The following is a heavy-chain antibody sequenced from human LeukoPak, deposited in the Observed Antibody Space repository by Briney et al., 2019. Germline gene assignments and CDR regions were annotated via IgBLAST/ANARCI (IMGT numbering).Heavy chain of an antibody. J-gene: IGHJ6*03. Sequence: SETLSLTCTVSGGSISSGSYYWGWIRQPAGKGLEWIGRIYISGSTNYNPSLKSRVTISVDTSKNQFSLKLSSVTAADTAVYYCARGRPTFSSSYTYYSMDVWGKGTTVTISS. V-gene: IGHV4-61*02. D-gene: IGHD6-6*01. CDR3: ARGRPTFSSSYTYYSMDV. CDR2: IYISGST. CDR1: GGSISSGSYY.